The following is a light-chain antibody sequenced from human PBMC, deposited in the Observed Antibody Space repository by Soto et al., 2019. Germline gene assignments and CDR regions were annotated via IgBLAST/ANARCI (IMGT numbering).Light chain of an antibody. CDR3: QVWDSSSDHVV. CDR1: NIGSKS. CDR2: YDS. Sequence: SYELTQPPSVSVAPGKTARITCGGNNIGSKSVHWYQQKPGQAPVLVIYYDSDRPSGIPERFSGSNSGNTATRTISRVEAGDEADYYCQVWDSSSDHVVFGGGTTLTVL. J-gene: IGLJ2*01. V-gene: IGLV3-21*04.